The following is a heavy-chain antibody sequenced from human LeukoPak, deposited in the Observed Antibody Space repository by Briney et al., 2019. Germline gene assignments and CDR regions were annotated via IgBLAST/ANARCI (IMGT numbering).Heavy chain of an antibody. V-gene: IGHV3-53*01. D-gene: IGHD2-15*01. J-gene: IGHJ3*02. CDR2: LDVGGST. Sequence: PEGSLRLSCAASGLSVSGNYMSWVRQPPGKRPEWVSVLDVGGSTYYADSVKGRFTISRDKSKNTLYLQINSLRAEDTAVYYCARGGNSGGSLRSPFDIWGRGTMVTVSS. CDR3: ARGGNSGGSLRSPFDI. CDR1: GLSVSGNY.